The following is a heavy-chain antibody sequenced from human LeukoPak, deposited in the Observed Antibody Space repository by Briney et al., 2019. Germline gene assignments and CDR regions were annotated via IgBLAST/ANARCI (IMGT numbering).Heavy chain of an antibody. CDR1: GGSIRSYY. Sequence: SETLSLTCAVSGGSIRSYYWRWVRQPAGKGLEWIGRIYSTGSTHYNPSLKSRVTMSLDSSKNQFSLKLSSLTAADTAVYYCARHEYSGSYYGLSWFDPWGQGTLVTVSS. D-gene: IGHD1-26*01. V-gene: IGHV4-4*07. J-gene: IGHJ5*02. CDR3: ARHEYSGSYYGLSWFDP. CDR2: IYSTGST.